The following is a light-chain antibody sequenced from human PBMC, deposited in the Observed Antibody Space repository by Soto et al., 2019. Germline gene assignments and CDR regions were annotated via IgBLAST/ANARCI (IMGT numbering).Light chain of an antibody. V-gene: IGLV2-14*01. CDR3: TSYTPIVSLGSV. CDR2: EAT. Sequence: QSVLTQPASVSGSPGQSITISCTGTSSDIGGYNSVSWYQQHPGRAPRLIIYEATNRPSGVSNRFSASKSGNTASLTISGLHAEDEADYYCTSYTPIVSLGSVFGTGTKVTVL. CDR1: SSDIGGYNS. J-gene: IGLJ1*01.